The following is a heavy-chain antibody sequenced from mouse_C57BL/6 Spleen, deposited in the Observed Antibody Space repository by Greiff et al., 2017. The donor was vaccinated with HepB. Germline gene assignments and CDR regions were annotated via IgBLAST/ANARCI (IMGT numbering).Heavy chain of an antibody. CDR2: IHPNSGST. Sequence: QVHVKQPGAELVKPGASVKLSCKASGYTFTSYWMHWVKQRPGQGLEWIGMIHPNSGSTNYNEKFKSKATLTVDKSSSTAYMQLSSLTSEDSAVYYCASGLNTWFAYWGKGTLVTVSA. J-gene: IGHJ3*01. CDR3: ASGLNTWFAY. CDR1: GYTFTSYW. D-gene: IGHD2-2*01. V-gene: IGHV1-64*01.